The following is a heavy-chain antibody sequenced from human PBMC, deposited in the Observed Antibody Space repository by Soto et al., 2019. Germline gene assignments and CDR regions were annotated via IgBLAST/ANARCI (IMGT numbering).Heavy chain of an antibody. CDR3: AREGGSGNYRYYAMDV. V-gene: IGHV1-69*12. Sequence: QVQLVQSGAEVKKPGSSVKVSCKASAGTFSSYAISWVRQAPGQGLEWMGGIIPIFGTANYAQKFQGRVTITADESTSTAYMELSSLRSEDTAVYYCAREGGSGNYRYYAMDVWGQGTTVTVSS. D-gene: IGHD3-10*01. CDR2: IIPIFGTA. CDR1: AGTFSSYA. J-gene: IGHJ6*02.